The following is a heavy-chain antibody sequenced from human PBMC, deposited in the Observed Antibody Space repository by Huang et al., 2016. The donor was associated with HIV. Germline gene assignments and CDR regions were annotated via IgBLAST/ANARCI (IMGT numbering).Heavy chain of an antibody. Sequence: QVHLVQSGAEVKKPGASVKVSCKASGSTFTNYDINWVRQAPGRGLEWMGWMNPNTGNTGFAQSFQGRVTMTRKTSITTAYMELTRLTSEDTAVYYCARSAYGDLDYWGLGTLVIVSS. J-gene: IGHJ4*02. V-gene: IGHV1-8*02. CDR3: ARSAYGDLDY. CDR1: GSTFTNYD. D-gene: IGHD4-17*01. CDR2: MNPNTGNT.